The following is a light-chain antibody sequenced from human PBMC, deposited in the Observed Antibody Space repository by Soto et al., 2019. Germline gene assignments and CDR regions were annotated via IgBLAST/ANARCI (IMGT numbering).Light chain of an antibody. CDR1: QSIVTY. Sequence: IQMTQSPSSLSASVGDRVTIACRASQSIVTYLNWYLQKPGKAPKLLIYAASNLQSGVPSRFSGSGSGTDFTLTISSLQTADFAAYFCQQSYSTPPWTFGQGTKVEIK. CDR3: QQSYSTPPWT. J-gene: IGKJ1*01. CDR2: AAS. V-gene: IGKV1-39*01.